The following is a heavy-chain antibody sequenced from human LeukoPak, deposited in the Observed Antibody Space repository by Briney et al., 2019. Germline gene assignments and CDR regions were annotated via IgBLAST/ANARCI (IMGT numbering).Heavy chain of an antibody. CDR1: GGSISSGSYY. J-gene: IGHJ5*02. D-gene: IGHD6-19*01. CDR2: IYTSGST. Sequence: PSQTLSLTCTVSGGSISSGSYYWSWIRQPAGKGLEWIGRIYTSGSTNYNPSLKSRVTISVDTSKNQFSLKLSSVTAADTAIYYCATETWLTTEGLDPWGQGTRVTVSS. CDR3: ATETWLTTEGLDP. V-gene: IGHV4-61*02.